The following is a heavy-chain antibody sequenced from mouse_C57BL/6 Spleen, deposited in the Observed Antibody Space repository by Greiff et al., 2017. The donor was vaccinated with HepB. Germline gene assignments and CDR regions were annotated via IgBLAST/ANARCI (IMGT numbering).Heavy chain of an antibody. J-gene: IGHJ2*01. CDR2: IDPSDSYT. CDR3: ARRNLLLRTYYFDY. D-gene: IGHD1-1*01. CDR1: GYTFTSYW. V-gene: IGHV1-69*01. Sequence: QVQLQQHGAELVMPGASVKLSCKASGYTFTSYWMHWVKQRPGQGLEWIGEIDPSDSYTNYNQKFKGKSTLTVDKSSSTAYMQLSSLTSEDSAVYYCARRNLLLRTYYFDYWGQGTTLTVSS.